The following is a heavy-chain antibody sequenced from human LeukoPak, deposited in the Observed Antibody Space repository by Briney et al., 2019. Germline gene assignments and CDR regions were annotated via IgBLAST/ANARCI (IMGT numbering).Heavy chain of an antibody. CDR3: ARTQGNDAFDI. V-gene: IGHV4-30-4*08. CDR2: IYYSGST. J-gene: IGHJ3*02. D-gene: IGHD1-1*01. CDR1: GGSISSGDYY. Sequence: PSETLSLTCTVSGGSISSGDYYWSWIRQPPGKGLEWIGYIYYSGSTYYNPSLKSRVTISVDTSKNQFPLKLSSVTAADTAVYYCARTQGNDAFDIWGQGTMVTVSS.